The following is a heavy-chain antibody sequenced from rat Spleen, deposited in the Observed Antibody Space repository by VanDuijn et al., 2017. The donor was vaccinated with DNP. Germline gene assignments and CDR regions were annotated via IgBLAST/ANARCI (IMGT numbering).Heavy chain of an antibody. D-gene: IGHD1-4*01. J-gene: IGHJ3*01. CDR1: GFTFNKYW. CDR2: ITGSGDTT. CDR3: ARELPGYEAH. V-gene: IGHV5-31*01. Sequence: EVQLVESGGVLVQPGRSLKLSCVASGFTFNKYWMTWIRQVPGKGLEWVASITGSGDTTYYPGSVKGRFTISRDNAKNTIYLQMNSLRSEDTATFYCARELPGYEAHWGQGTLVTVSS.